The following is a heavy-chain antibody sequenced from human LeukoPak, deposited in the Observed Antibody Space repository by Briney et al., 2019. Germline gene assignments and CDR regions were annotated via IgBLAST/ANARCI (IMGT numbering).Heavy chain of an antibody. V-gene: IGHV3-23*01. J-gene: IGHJ5*02. Sequence: GGSLRLSCAASGFTFSSYAMSWVRQAPGKGLEWVSAISGSGGSTYYADSVKGRFTISRDNSKNTLYLQMNSLRAEDTAVYYCARGRVVPAARASSWFDPWGQGTLVTVSS. D-gene: IGHD2-2*01. CDR1: GFTFSSYA. CDR2: ISGSGGST. CDR3: ARGRVVPAARASSWFDP.